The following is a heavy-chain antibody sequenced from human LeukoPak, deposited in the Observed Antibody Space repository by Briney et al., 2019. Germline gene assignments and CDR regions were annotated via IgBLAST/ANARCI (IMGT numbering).Heavy chain of an antibody. CDR2: ISTSSGYI. CDR3: ARGADGVSSNSRGWFDP. Sequence: GGSLRLSCTASGFTFSSYSMNWVRQAPGKGLEWVSSISTSSGYIYYADSVKGRFTISRDNARNSLYLQMNTLRAEDTAVYSCARGADGVSSNSRGWFDPWGQGTLVTVSS. CDR1: GFTFSSYS. V-gene: IGHV3-21*01. D-gene: IGHD2-15*01. J-gene: IGHJ5*02.